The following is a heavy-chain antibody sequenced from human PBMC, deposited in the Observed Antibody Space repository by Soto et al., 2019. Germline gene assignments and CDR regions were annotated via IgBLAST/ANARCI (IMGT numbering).Heavy chain of an antibody. Sequence: DVQLLESGGGLVQPGGSLRLSCAASGFTFNSYDMTWVRQAAGKRLEWVSAISGGGDTTSYADSVKGRFTVSRDGSKNTLYLQMSSLRAEDTALYYCAKGRGGSGSLTPRVDFWGQGTLVTVSS. D-gene: IGHD3-10*01. CDR2: ISGGGDTT. CDR1: GFTFNSYD. V-gene: IGHV3-23*01. CDR3: AKGRGGSGSLTPRVDF. J-gene: IGHJ4*02.